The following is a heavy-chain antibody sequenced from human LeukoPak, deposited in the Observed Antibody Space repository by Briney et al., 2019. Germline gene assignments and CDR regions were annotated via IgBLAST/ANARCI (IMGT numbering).Heavy chain of an antibody. J-gene: IGHJ6*03. CDR2: IKPNSGDT. CDR3: ARADSVPAGDYHYWYMDV. V-gene: IGHV1-2*02. D-gene: IGHD2-2*01. Sequence: IGWIKPNSGDTDYAQKFQGRVTMTRDTSISTVYMELSSLRSDDTAVYYCARADSVPAGDYHYWYMDVWGKGTTVTVSS.